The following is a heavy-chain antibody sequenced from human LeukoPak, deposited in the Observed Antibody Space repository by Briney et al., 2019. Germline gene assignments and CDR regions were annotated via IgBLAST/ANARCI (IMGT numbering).Heavy chain of an antibody. V-gene: IGHV4-4*02. Sequence: PSETLSLTCAVSGDSITSDKWWTWVRQPPGKGLEWIGEIHHSKSSNYYPSLKSRVTISVDTSKNQFSLKLSSVTAADTAVYYCARGGRYTYYYGSGSPHYGMDVWGQGTTVTVSS. CDR1: GDSITSDKW. CDR2: IHHSKSS. D-gene: IGHD3-10*01. J-gene: IGHJ6*02. CDR3: ARGGRYTYYYGSGSPHYGMDV.